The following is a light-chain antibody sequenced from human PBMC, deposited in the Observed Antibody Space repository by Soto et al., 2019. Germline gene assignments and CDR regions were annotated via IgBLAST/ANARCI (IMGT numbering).Light chain of an antibody. V-gene: IGKV1-5*03. CDR1: QSISSW. J-gene: IGKJ4*01. Sequence: DIQMTQSPSTLSASVRDRVTITCRASQSISSWLAWYQQKPGKAPKLLIYKASSLESGVPSRFSGSGSGTEFTLTISSLQPDDFATYYCQQYNSYPPRAFGGGTKVEIK. CDR3: QQYNSYPPRA. CDR2: KAS.